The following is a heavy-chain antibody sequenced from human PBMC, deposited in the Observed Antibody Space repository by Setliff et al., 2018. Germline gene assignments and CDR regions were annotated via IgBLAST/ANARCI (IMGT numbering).Heavy chain of an antibody. Sequence: SETLSLTCTVYGVSFSDYYWGWVRQSPGKGLDWIGEINHSGTTNYDPSLEGRISISVDTSKRQFSLKLTSVTAADMAVYYCARYIPSAGCFDPWGQGALVTVSS. CDR3: ARYIPSAGCFDP. D-gene: IGHD2-21*01. CDR2: INHSGTT. CDR1: GVSFSDYY. V-gene: IGHV4-34*10. J-gene: IGHJ5*02.